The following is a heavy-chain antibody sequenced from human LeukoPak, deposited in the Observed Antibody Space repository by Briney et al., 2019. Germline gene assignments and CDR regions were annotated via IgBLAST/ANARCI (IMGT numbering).Heavy chain of an antibody. D-gene: IGHD6-6*01. CDR3: ARTQSSSSSHYYYYYMDV. Sequence: SETLSLTCTVSGGSISSSTYYWGWIRQPPGKGLEWIGSIYYSGNTYYKPSLKSRVTISVDTSRNQFSLKLNSVTAADTAVYYCARTQSSSSSHYYYYYMDVWGKGTTVTVSS. V-gene: IGHV4-39*07. CDR2: IYYSGNT. J-gene: IGHJ6*03. CDR1: GGSISSSTYY.